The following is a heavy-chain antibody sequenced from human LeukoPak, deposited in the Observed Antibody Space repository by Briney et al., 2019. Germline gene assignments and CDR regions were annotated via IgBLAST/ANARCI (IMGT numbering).Heavy chain of an antibody. J-gene: IGHJ4*02. CDR3: ARLLCRGGNCPSYFDY. D-gene: IGHD4-23*01. CDR2: IYYSGST. V-gene: IGHV4-39*01. Sequence: PSETLSLTCTVSGGSVNSGGYYWGWIRQPPGKGLEWIGSIYYSGSTYYNPSLKSGVTIFLDMSRNRFSLKLSSVTAPDTAVYYCARLLCRGGNCPSYFDYWGQGLLVTVSS. CDR1: GGSVNSGGYY.